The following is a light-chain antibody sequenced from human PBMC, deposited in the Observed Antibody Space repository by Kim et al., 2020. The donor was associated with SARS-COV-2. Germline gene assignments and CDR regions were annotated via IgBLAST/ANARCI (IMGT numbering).Light chain of an antibody. CDR1: SGSIASNY. V-gene: IGLV6-57*03. J-gene: IGLJ3*02. CDR2: EDD. CDR3: QSYDSSLWV. Sequence: GKTVTFACTRSSGSIASNYVQWYQQRPGSAPTTVIYEDDQRPSGVPDRFSGSIDSSSNSAFLTISGLTTEDEADYYCQSYDSSLWVFGGGTKVTVL.